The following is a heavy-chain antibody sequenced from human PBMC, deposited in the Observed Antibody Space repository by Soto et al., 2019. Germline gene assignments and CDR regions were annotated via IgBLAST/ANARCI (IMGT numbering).Heavy chain of an antibody. Sequence: QVQLQQWGAGLLKPSETLSLTCAVYGGSFSGYYWSWIRQPPGKGLEWIGEINHSGSTNYNPSLKSRVTISVDTSKNQFSLKLSSVTAADTAVYYCARARLRYFAWLPNNWFDPWGQGTLVTVSS. J-gene: IGHJ5*02. CDR3: ARARLRYFAWLPNNWFDP. CDR2: INHSGST. D-gene: IGHD3-9*01. CDR1: GGSFSGYY. V-gene: IGHV4-34*01.